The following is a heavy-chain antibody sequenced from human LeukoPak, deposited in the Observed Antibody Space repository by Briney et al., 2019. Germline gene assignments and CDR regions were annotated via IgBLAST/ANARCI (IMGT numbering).Heavy chain of an antibody. CDR3: ARTYSRESGYDFVFHY. Sequence: GGSLRLSCAASGFSFSSYGLHWVRQAPGKGLEWVSAISYDGKNIHYADSVKGRFTISRDNSRNTVYLQMNSLRVEDTAVYYCARTYSRESGYDFVFHYWGQGTRDTVSS. CDR1: GFSFSSYG. J-gene: IGHJ4*02. D-gene: IGHD5-12*01. CDR2: ISYDGKNI. V-gene: IGHV3-33*01.